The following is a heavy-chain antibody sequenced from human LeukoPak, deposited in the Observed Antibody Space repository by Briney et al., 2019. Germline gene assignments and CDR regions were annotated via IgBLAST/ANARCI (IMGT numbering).Heavy chain of an antibody. D-gene: IGHD3-22*01. V-gene: IGHV3-30*18. Sequence: GGSLRLSCAASGFTFSSYSMNWVRQAPGKGLEWVAVISYDGSNKYYADSVKGRFTISRDNSKNTLYLQMNSLRAEDTALYYCAKEIRDRSGYYGWLDPWGQGTLVTVSS. CDR3: AKEIRDRSGYYGWLDP. CDR2: ISYDGSNK. J-gene: IGHJ5*02. CDR1: GFTFSSYS.